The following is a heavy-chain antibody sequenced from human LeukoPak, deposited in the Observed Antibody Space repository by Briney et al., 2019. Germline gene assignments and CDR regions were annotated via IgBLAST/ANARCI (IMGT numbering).Heavy chain of an antibody. J-gene: IGHJ4*02. D-gene: IGHD3-3*01. CDR3: AGRGGLTIFGVVMEYYFDY. Sequence: SETLSLTCAVYGGSFSGYYWSWIRQPPGKGLEWIGEINHSGSTNYNPSLKSRVTISVDTYKNQFSLRLSSVTAADTAVYYCAGRGGLTIFGVVMEYYFDYWGQGTLVTVSS. V-gene: IGHV4-34*01. CDR2: INHSGST. CDR1: GGSFSGYY.